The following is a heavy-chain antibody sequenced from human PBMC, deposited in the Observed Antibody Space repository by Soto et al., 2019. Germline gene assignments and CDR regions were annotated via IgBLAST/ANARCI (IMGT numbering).Heavy chain of an antibody. CDR2: ISSNGDST. CDR1: GFTFSMFS. D-gene: IGHD4-17*01. J-gene: IGHJ5*02. V-gene: IGHV3-64D*06. CDR3: VHPRSTVQIPPT. Sequence: GGSLRLSCSASGFTFSMFSMHRVRQAPGKGLEYVSGISSNGDSTYYADSVKGRFTISRDNSKNTLYLQMSSLRAVDTAVYYCVHPRSTVQIPPTWGQGTLVTVSS.